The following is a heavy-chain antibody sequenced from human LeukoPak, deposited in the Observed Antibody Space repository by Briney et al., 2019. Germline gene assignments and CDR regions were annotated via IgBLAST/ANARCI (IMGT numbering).Heavy chain of an antibody. V-gene: IGHV3-33*06. CDR3: AKDQGIAVAGHHFDY. CDR2: IWYDGSNK. Sequence: GGSLRLSXAASGFTFSSYGMHWVRQAPGKGLEWVAVIWYDGSNKYYADSVKGRFTISRDNSKNTLYLQMNSLRAEDTAVYYCAKDQGIAVAGHHFDYWGQGTLVTVSS. CDR1: GFTFSSYG. D-gene: IGHD6-19*01. J-gene: IGHJ4*02.